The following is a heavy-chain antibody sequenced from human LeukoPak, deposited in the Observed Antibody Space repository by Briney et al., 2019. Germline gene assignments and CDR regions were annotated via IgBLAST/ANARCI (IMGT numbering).Heavy chain of an antibody. Sequence: PSETLSLTCTVSGGSISSSSYYWGWIRQPPGKGLEWIGSIYYSGSTYYNPSLKSRVTISVDTSKNQFSLKLSSVTAADTAVYYCASGLLVEATSAFDIWGQGIIVTFSS. D-gene: IGHD2-15*01. CDR1: GGSISSSSYY. J-gene: IGHJ3*02. CDR2: IYYSGST. V-gene: IGHV4-39*07. CDR3: ASGLLVEATSAFDI.